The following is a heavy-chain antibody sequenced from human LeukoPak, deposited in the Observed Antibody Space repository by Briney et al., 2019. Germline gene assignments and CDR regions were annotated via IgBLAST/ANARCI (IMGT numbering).Heavy chain of an antibody. D-gene: IGHD2-21*01. CDR3: ARAFCVGECFVLHIFFDS. CDR1: GYSISSGYF. V-gene: IGHV4-38-2*02. CDR2: IYQRAAV. J-gene: IGHJ4*02. Sequence: SETLSLTCNVSGYSISSGYFWGWVRQAPGKGLEWIGSIYQRAAVHYNPSLKSRVTISLDTSKNHFSLNLRSMQASDAAVYYCARAFCVGECFVLHIFFDSWGQGTLVTVSS.